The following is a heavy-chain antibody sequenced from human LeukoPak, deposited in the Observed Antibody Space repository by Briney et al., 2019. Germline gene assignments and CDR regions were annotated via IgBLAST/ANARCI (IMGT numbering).Heavy chain of an antibody. V-gene: IGHV3-48*04. CDR1: GFTFSNYS. CDR2: ISGRSSSI. Sequence: GGSLRLSCVASGFTFSNYSMNWVRQAPGKGLEWVSYISGRSSSIYYADSVKGRFTISRDNAQNALFLQMNSLRAEDTAVYYCARIVGPTIWYFDLWGRGTLVTVSS. J-gene: IGHJ2*01. D-gene: IGHD1-26*01. CDR3: ARIVGPTIWYFDL.